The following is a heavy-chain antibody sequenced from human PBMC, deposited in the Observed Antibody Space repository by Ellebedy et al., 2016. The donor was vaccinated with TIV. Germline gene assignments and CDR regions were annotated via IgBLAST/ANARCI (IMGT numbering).Heavy chain of an antibody. V-gene: IGHV3-23*01. Sequence: GESLKISXAASGFTFSSYAMSWVRQAPGKGLEWVSAISGSGGSTYYADSVKGRFTISRDNSKNTLYLQMNSLRAEDTAVYYCAKDLRFLEWFPSCFDYWGQGTLVTVSS. CDR3: AKDLRFLEWFPSCFDY. CDR2: ISGSGGST. CDR1: GFTFSSYA. J-gene: IGHJ4*02. D-gene: IGHD3-3*01.